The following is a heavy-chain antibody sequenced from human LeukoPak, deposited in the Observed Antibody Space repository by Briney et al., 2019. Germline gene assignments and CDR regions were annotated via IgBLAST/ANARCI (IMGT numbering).Heavy chain of an antibody. CDR3: ARDMGSLGLDY. D-gene: IGHD3-10*01. CDR2: IYYSGRT. V-gene: IGHV4-59*01. J-gene: IGHJ4*02. CDR1: GGSISPYY. Sequence: SETLSLTCTVSGGSISPYYWSWIRQSPGKGLEWMGYIYYSGRTNYNPSLESRVTISVDTSKTQFSLKLSSVTAADTAVYYCARDMGSLGLDYWGQGTLVTVSS.